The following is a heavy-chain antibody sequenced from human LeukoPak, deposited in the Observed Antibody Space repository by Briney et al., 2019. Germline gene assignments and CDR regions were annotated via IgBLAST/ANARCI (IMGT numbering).Heavy chain of an antibody. J-gene: IGHJ6*03. CDR3: ARAVREPHYYYYYMDV. V-gene: IGHV1-69*02. CDR2: IIPILGIA. D-gene: IGHD3-10*02. CDR1: GGTFSSYT. Sequence: SVKVSCKASGGTFSSYTISWVRQAPGQGLEWMGRIIPILGIANYAQKFQGRVTITADKSTSTAYMELSSLRSEDTAVYYCARAVREPHYYYYYMDVWGKGTTVTVSS.